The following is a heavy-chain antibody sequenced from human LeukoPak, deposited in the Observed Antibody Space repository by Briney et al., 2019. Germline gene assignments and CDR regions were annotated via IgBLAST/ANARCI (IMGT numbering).Heavy chain of an antibody. J-gene: IGHJ4*02. CDR1: GSSISRYY. CDR3: VRGIDGYSD. D-gene: IGHD5-24*01. Sequence: ASETLSLPCTVSGSSISRYYCSWIRQPPGRTRECLGYIYYSGSTDRNPSLKTLDGISIDMSKHQVSLKLSSVTAADTAVYYCVRGIDGYSDWGQGTLVTVSS. CDR2: IYYSGST. V-gene: IGHV4-59*01.